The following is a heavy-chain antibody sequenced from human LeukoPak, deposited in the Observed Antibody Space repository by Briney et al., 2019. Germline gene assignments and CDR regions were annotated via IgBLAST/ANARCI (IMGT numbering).Heavy chain of an antibody. Sequence: PGGSLRLSCVASGFTVSSNYMSWVRQAPGKGLEWVSVIYSGDITYYADSVKGRFTISRDHSKNTLYLQMSNLRAEDTAVYYCARGETTMALSPFDYWGPGTLVTVSS. D-gene: IGHD4/OR15-4a*01. CDR1: GFTVSSNY. CDR2: IYSGDIT. J-gene: IGHJ4*02. V-gene: IGHV3-53*01. CDR3: ARGETTMALSPFDY.